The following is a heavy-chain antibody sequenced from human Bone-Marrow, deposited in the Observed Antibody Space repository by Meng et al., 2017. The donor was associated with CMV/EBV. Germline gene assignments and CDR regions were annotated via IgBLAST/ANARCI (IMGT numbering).Heavy chain of an antibody. V-gene: IGHV1-18*01. D-gene: IGHD5-12*01. CDR1: GYTFTSYG. CDR2: ISAYNGNT. Sequence: QVQLVQSGAQVKKPXXSAKVSCKASGYTFTSYGISWVRQAPGQGLEWMGWISAYNGNTNYAQKLQGRVTMTTDTSTSTAYMELRSLRSDDTAVYYCARDLYNPSYSGYAFDYWGQGPLGTVSS. J-gene: IGHJ4*02. CDR3: ARDLYNPSYSGYAFDY.